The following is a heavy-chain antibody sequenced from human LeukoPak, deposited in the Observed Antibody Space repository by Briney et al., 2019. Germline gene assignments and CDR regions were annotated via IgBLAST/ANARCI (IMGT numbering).Heavy chain of an antibody. CDR1: GFTFSDYY. CDR2: ISSSGSTI. V-gene: IGHV3-11*01. CDR3: ARDRAYYYDSSGHHDAFDI. Sequence: PGGSLRLSCAASGFTFSDYYMSWIRQAPGKGLEWVSYISSSGSTIYYADSVKGRFTISRDNAKNSLYLQMNSLRAEDTAVYYCARDRAYYYDSSGHHDAFDIWGQGTMVTVSS. D-gene: IGHD3-22*01. J-gene: IGHJ3*02.